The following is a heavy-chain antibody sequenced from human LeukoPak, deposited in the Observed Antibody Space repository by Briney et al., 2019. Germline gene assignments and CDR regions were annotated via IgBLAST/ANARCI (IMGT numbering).Heavy chain of an antibody. CDR2: IDHSGST. D-gene: IGHD6-19*01. CDR1: GGSFSGYY. J-gene: IGHJ1*01. CDR3: VANGWYSLEH. Sequence: PSETLSLTCAVYGGSFSGYYWSWIRQPPGKGLEWIGEIDHSGSTNYNPSLKSRVTISVDTSKNQFSLKLSSVTAADTAVYYCVANGWYSLEHWGQGTLVIVSS. V-gene: IGHV4-34*01.